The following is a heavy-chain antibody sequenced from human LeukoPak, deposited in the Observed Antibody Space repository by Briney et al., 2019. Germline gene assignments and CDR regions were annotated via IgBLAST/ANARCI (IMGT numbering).Heavy chain of an antibody. D-gene: IGHD6-19*01. CDR1: GYTFTGYY. J-gene: IGHJ4*02. CDR3: ARPYSSGWPLGY. CDR2: INPNSGGT. Sequence: ASVKVSYKASGYTFTGYYMHWVRQAPGQGLEWMGWINPNSGGTNYAQKFQGRVTMTRDTSISTAYMELSRLRSDDTAVYYCARPYSSGWPLGYWGQGTLVTVSS. V-gene: IGHV1-2*02.